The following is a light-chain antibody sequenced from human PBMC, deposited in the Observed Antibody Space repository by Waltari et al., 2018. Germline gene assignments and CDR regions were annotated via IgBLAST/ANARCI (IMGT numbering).Light chain of an antibody. J-gene: IGLJ3*02. CDR3: SSYTTTSSWV. Sequence: QSALTQPASVSGSPGQSITISCTGTSGDIGNYKFFSWYQQEPGRAPKLIAYDVSQRPSGVSNRFSGSKSGNTASLTISGVQAEDEADYYCSSYTTTSSWVFGGGTKLTVL. CDR1: SGDIGNYKF. V-gene: IGLV2-14*01. CDR2: DVS.